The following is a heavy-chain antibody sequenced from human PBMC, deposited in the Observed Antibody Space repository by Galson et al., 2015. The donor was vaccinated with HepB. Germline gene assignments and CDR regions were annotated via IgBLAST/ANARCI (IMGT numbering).Heavy chain of an antibody. CDR1: GFTFSSFG. CDR3: AKEEQLAHFFHYSMDV. CDR2: IWYDGSNK. D-gene: IGHD6-6*01. V-gene: IGHV3-33*06. J-gene: IGHJ6*02. Sequence: SLRLSCAASGFTFSSFGMHWVRQAPGKRLEWVSFIWYDGSNKYYADSVKGRFTISRDNSNNTLSLQINSLRGEDTAVYYCAKEEQLAHFFHYSMDVWGQGTTVTVSS.